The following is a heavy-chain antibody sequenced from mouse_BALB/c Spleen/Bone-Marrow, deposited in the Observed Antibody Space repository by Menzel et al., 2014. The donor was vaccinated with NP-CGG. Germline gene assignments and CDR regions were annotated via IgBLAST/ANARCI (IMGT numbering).Heavy chain of an antibody. V-gene: IGHV14-3*02. CDR3: DLYYGDVMDY. CDR1: GFNIKDTY. Sequence: VQLQQSGAELVKPGASVKLSCTASGFNIKDTYMHWVKQRPEQGLEWIGRIDPANANTKYDPKFQGKATITADTSSNTAYLQLSSLTAEDTAVYYGDLYYGDVMDYWGQGTSVTVSS. CDR2: IDPANANT. D-gene: IGHD1-1*01. J-gene: IGHJ4*01.